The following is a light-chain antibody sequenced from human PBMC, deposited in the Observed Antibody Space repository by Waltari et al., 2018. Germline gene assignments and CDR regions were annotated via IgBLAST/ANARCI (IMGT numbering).Light chain of an antibody. V-gene: IGLV2-11*01. Sequence: QSALSQPLSVSGSPGPSVTISCTGTSNDVGGSASVSWFQQFPGKAPNLIIYDVTRRHSGVPDRFSGSKSGNTASLTISGLQVEDEATYYCCSRAGTYTWLFGGGTKVTVL. CDR1: SNDVGGSAS. CDR2: DVT. CDR3: CSRAGTYTWL. J-gene: IGLJ2*01.